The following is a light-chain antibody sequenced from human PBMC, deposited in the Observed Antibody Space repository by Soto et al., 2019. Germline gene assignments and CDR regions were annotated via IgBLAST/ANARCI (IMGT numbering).Light chain of an antibody. CDR2: DVS. Sequence: TGTSSDVGGYNYVSWYQQHPGKAPKLMIYDVSNRPSGVSNRFSGSKSGNTASLTISGLQAEDEADYYCSSYTSSSTPVFGTGTKVTVL. CDR3: SSYTSSSTPV. J-gene: IGLJ1*01. V-gene: IGLV2-14*04. CDR1: SSDVGGYNY.